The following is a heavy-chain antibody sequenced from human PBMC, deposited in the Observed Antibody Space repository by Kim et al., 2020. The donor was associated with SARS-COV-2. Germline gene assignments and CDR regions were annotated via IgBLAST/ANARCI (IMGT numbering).Heavy chain of an antibody. J-gene: IGHJ4*02. D-gene: IGHD2-2*01. CDR2: IYHSGST. Sequence: SETLSLTCAVSGGSISSSNWWSWVRQPPGKGLEWIGEIYHSGSTNYNPSLKSRVTISVDKSKNQFSLKLSSVTAADTAVYYCARAPGLGKYQLPRHYFDYWGQGTLVTVSS. CDR3: ARAPGLGKYQLPRHYFDY. CDR1: GGSISSSNW. V-gene: IGHV4-4*02.